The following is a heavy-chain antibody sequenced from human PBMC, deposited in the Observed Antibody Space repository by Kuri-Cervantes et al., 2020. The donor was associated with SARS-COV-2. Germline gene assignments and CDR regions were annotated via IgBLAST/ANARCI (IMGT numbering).Heavy chain of an antibody. Sequence: LALTCAASGFTFSSYGMHWVRQASGKGLEWVAFIRYDGSNKYYADSVKGRFTISRDNSKNTLYLQMNSLRAEDTAVYYCAKTNTIFGVVSWFDPWGQGTLVTGSS. J-gene: IGHJ5*02. CDR3: AKTNTIFGVVSWFDP. V-gene: IGHV3-30*02. CDR1: GFTFSSYG. CDR2: IRYDGSNK. D-gene: IGHD3-3*01.